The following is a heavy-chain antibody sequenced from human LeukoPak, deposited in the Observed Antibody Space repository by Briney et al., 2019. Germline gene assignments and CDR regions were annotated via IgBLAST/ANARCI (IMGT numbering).Heavy chain of an antibody. D-gene: IGHD3-3*01. CDR1: GGSISTITYY. Sequence: SETLSLTCTVSGGSISTITYYWSWIRQPPGKGLEWIGEINHSGSTNYNPSLKSRVTISVDTSKNQFSLKLSSVTAADTAVYYCARPAMRAHFWSGYYPFDYWGQGTLVTVSS. V-gene: IGHV4-39*07. CDR3: ARPAMRAHFWSGYYPFDY. CDR2: INHSGST. J-gene: IGHJ4*02.